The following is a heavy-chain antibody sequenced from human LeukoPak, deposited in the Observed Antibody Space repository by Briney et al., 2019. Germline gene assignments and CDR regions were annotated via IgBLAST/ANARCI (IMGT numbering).Heavy chain of an antibody. CDR1: GFTVSSNY. CDR2: IYSGGST. V-gene: IGHV3-53*01. J-gene: IGHJ3*02. CDR3: ASRLDGSASYYRRFLAAFDI. Sequence: GGSLRLSCAASGFTVSSNYMSWVRQAPGKGLEWVSVIYSGGSTYYADSVKGRFTISRDNSKNPLYPQMNSLRAEDTAAYYCASRLDGSASYYRRFLAAFDIWGQGTMVTVSS. D-gene: IGHD3-10*01.